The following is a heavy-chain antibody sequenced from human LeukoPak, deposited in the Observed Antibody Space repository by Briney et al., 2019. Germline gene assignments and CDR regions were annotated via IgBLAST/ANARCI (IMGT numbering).Heavy chain of an antibody. V-gene: IGHV4-59*01. D-gene: IGHD3-10*01. CDR3: ARTYGSGSLFDY. CDR2: IYYSGST. CDR1: GGSISSYY. Sequence: SETLSLTCTASGGSISSYYWSWIRQPPGKGLEWIGYIYYSGSTNYNPSLKSRVTISVDTSKNQFSLKLSSVTAADTAVYYCARTYGSGSLFDYWGQGTLVTVSS. J-gene: IGHJ4*02.